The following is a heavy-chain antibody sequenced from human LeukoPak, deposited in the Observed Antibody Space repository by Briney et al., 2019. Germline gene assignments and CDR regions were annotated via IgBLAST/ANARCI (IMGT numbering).Heavy chain of an antibody. Sequence: GGSLRLSCAASGFTFSSYAMSWVRQAPGKGLEWVSYISSSGSTIYYADSVKGRFTISRDNAKNSLYLQMNSLRAEDTAVYYCAELGITMIGGVWGKGATVTISS. D-gene: IGHD3-10*02. CDR1: GFTFSSYA. J-gene: IGHJ6*04. CDR3: AELGITMIGGV. CDR2: ISSSGSTI. V-gene: IGHV3-48*03.